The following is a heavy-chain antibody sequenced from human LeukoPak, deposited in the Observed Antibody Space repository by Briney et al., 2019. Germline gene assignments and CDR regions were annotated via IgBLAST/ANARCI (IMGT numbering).Heavy chain of an antibody. Sequence: PGGSLRLSRAASGFTFSSYAMSWVRQAPGKGLEWVSAISGSGGSTYYADSVKGRFTISRDNSKNTLYLQMNSLRAEDTAVYYCAKLGRDILTGSDAFDIWGQGTMVTVSS. CDR2: ISGSGGST. J-gene: IGHJ3*02. V-gene: IGHV3-23*01. CDR1: GFTFSSYA. D-gene: IGHD3-9*01. CDR3: AKLGRDILTGSDAFDI.